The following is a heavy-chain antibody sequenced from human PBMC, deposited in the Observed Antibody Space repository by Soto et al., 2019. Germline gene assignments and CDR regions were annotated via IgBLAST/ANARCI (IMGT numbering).Heavy chain of an antibody. D-gene: IGHD2-15*01. V-gene: IGHV1-18*01. J-gene: IGHJ2*01. CDR2: ISIEKGDT. CDR3: ARCYCSVGSCFTCWHFDL. Sequence: QVQVVQSGAEVKKPGASVKVACKASGYSFDTFGMSWVRQAPGQGLEWMGWISIEKGDTNSAQKFQDRVTMTKATSTSTAYMALRSLTSDDTAVYYCARCYCSVGSCFTCWHFDLWGRGTLVTVSS. CDR1: GYSFDTFG.